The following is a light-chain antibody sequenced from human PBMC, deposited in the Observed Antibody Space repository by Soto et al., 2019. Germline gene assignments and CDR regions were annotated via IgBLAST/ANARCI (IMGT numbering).Light chain of an antibody. CDR1: SSDIGGYNY. J-gene: IGLJ2*01. V-gene: IGLV2-8*01. CDR2: EVS. CDR3: SSYARSNIWV. Sequence: QSVLTQPPSASGSPGQSVTISCTGTSSDIGGYNYVSWYQQHPGKAPKLMIYEVSKRPSGVPDRFSGSKSGNTASLTVSGLQAEDEADYYCSSYARSNIWVFGGGTKLTVL.